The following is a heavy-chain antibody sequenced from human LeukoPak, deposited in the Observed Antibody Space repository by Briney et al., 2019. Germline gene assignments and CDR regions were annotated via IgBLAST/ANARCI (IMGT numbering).Heavy chain of an antibody. CDR2: IYHSGRT. CDR3: ARGDCSSTSCYSDY. J-gene: IGHJ4*02. V-gene: IGHV4-38-2*01. CDR1: GYSISSGYY. Sequence: SETLSLTCAVSGYSISSGYYWGWIRQPPGKGLEWIGSIYHSGRTYYNPSLKSRVTISVDTSKNQFSLKLSSVTAAGTAVYYCARGDCSSTSCYSDYWGQGTLVTVSS. D-gene: IGHD2-2*02.